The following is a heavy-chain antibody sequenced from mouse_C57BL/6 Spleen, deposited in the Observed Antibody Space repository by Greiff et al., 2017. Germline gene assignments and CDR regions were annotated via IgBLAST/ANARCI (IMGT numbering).Heavy chain of an antibody. Sequence: EVQLVESGPELVKPGASVKIPCKASGYTFTDYNMDWVKQSHGKSLEWIGDINPNNGGTIYNQKFKGKATLTVDKSSSTAYMELRSLTSEDTAVYYCARYDGYFSYFDYWGQGTTLTVSS. CDR1: GYTFTDYN. J-gene: IGHJ2*01. CDR3: ARYDGYFSYFDY. CDR2: INPNNGGT. V-gene: IGHV1-18*01. D-gene: IGHD2-3*01.